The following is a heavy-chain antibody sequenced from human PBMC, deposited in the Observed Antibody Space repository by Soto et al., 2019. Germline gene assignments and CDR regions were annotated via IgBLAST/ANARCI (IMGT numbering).Heavy chain of an antibody. CDR3: ARRGSSSGYGY. CDR2: IYYSGST. CDR1: GGSISSNNYY. Sequence: QLQLQESGPGLVKPSETLSLTCTVSGGSISSNNYYWGWIRKPPGKGLEWIGTIYYSGSTYYNPSLKSRVTISVDTPKNQFSLKLSSVTAADTAVYYCARRGSSSGYGYWGQGTLVTVSS. D-gene: IGHD6-13*01. J-gene: IGHJ4*02. V-gene: IGHV4-39*01.